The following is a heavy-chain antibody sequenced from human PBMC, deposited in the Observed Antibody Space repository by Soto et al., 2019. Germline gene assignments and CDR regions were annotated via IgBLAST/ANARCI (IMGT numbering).Heavy chain of an antibody. D-gene: IGHD3-3*01. V-gene: IGHV3-23*01. Sequence: GGSLRLSCAASGFTFTGYAMTWVRQAPGKGLEWVSAISASGGTTYYADSVKGRFIISRDNSKNTLYLQMNSLRAEDTAVYYCAKVPTRYDFWSGYFTWFDPWGQGALVTVSS. CDR2: ISASGGTT. CDR3: AKVPTRYDFWSGYFTWFDP. J-gene: IGHJ5*02. CDR1: GFTFTGYA.